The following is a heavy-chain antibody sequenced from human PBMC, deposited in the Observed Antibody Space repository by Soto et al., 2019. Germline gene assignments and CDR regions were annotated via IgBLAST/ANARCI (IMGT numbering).Heavy chain of an antibody. CDR2: IYYSGST. J-gene: IGHJ4*02. CDR1: GGSISSSSYY. Sequence: SETLSLTCTVSGGSISSSSYYWGWIRQPPGKGLEWIGSIYYSGSTYYNPSLKSRVTISVDTSKNQFSLRLSSVTAADTAVYYCATWDYWTNFDYWGQGTLVTVSS. D-gene: IGHD3-3*01. CDR3: ATWDYWTNFDY. V-gene: IGHV4-39*01.